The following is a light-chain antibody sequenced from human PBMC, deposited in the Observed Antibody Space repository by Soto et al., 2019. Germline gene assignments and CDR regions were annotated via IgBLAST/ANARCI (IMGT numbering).Light chain of an antibody. J-gene: IGKJ5*01. CDR1: QSISSW. Sequence: DIQMTQSPSTLSVSVGDRVAITCRDSQSISSWLAWYQQKPGKAPKLLIYDASSLESGVPSRFSGSGSGTEFTLTISSLQPDDFATYYCQQYNSYSPLTFGQGTRLENK. CDR2: DAS. CDR3: QQYNSYSPLT. V-gene: IGKV1-5*01.